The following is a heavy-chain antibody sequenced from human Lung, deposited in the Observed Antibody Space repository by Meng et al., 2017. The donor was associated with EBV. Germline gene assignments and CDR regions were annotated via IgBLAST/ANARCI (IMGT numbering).Heavy chain of an antibody. CDR2: NNYSGIT. J-gene: IGHJ4*02. CDR1: VRSFRSSY. D-gene: IGHD1-26*01. Sequence: VQPRRWGVGLLNPSETPSLPCGVSVRSFRSSYWSWSRQPPGKGMEWIGQNNYSGITNYNPSLKSRVTISVDTSKNQFSLRLKSVTAADTAVYYCANRREVRPYYFDSWGQGTLVTVSS. V-gene: IGHV4-34*01. CDR3: ANRREVRPYYFDS.